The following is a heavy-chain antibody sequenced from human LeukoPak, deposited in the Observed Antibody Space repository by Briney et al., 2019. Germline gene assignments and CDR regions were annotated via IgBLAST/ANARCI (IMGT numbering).Heavy chain of an antibody. CDR2: INQHGSDK. V-gene: IGHV3-7*05. D-gene: IGHD4-17*01. CDR1: GFTFSSYW. J-gene: IGHJ4*02. CDR3: AANGRPFDF. Sequence: GGSLRLSCAASGFTFSSYWMSWVRQAPGKGLEWVANINQHGSDKYYVDSVRGRFTVSRDNAKNSLFLQMNSLRAEDTAVYYCAANGRPFDFWGQGTLVTVSS.